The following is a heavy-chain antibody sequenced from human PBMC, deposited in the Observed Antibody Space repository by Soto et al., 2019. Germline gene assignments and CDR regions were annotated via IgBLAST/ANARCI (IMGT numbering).Heavy chain of an antibody. D-gene: IGHD6-19*01. J-gene: IGHJ4*02. CDR3: ARVFRGWQENYYFDY. CDR1: GYSFTNYG. V-gene: IGHV1-18*01. Sequence: ASVKVSCKASGYSFTNYGISWVRQAPGQGLEWMGWISGHNGNTNYAERLQGRVTMTTDTSTSTAYMELRSLRSDDTAVYYCARVFRGWQENYYFDYWGQGTLVTVYS. CDR2: ISGHNGNT.